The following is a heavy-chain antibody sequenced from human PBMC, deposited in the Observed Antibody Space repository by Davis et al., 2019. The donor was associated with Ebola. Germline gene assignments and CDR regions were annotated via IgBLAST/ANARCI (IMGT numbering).Heavy chain of an antibody. Sequence: ASVKVSCKASGYTFTSYGISWVRQAPGQGLEWMGWISAYNGNTNYAQKLQGRVTMTTDTSTSTAYMELRSLRSDDTAVYYCARERYSPLSYGMDVWGQGTTVTVSS. CDR2: ISAYNGNT. V-gene: IGHV1-18*04. J-gene: IGHJ6*02. CDR3: ARERYSPLSYGMDV. D-gene: IGHD6-13*01. CDR1: GYTFTSYG.